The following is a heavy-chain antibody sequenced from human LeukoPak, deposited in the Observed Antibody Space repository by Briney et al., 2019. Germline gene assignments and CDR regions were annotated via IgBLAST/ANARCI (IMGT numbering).Heavy chain of an antibody. CDR1: GFTFSNYW. Sequence: GGSLRLSCAASGFTFSNYWMHWVRQGPGKGLLWVSRINSDGRLTSYADSVKGRFTISRDNAKNTLYLQMNSLRAEDTAVYYCARDLRTPSDTDIAIDYWGQGTLVTVSS. CDR2: INSDGRLT. D-gene: IGHD4-23*01. CDR3: ARDLRTPSDTDIAIDY. V-gene: IGHV3-74*01. J-gene: IGHJ4*02.